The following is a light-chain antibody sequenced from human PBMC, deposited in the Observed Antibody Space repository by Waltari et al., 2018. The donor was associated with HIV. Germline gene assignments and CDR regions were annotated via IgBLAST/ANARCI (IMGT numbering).Light chain of an antibody. J-gene: IGKJ4*01. CDR3: QQYYSFPLT. Sequence: DIVMSQSPDSLAVSLGERATINCKSSQSVLYISNNKNYLAWYQQKPGQPPKLLIYWASTRESGVPDLFSGSGSGPDFTLTISSLQAEDVAVYYCQQYYSFPLTFGGGTKVEIK. V-gene: IGKV4-1*01. CDR1: QSVLYISNNKNY. CDR2: WAS.